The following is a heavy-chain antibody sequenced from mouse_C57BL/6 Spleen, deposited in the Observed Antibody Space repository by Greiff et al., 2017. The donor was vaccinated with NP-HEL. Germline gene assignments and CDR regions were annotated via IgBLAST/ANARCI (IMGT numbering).Heavy chain of an antibody. V-gene: IGHV3-6*01. CDR1: GYSITSGYY. CDR2: ISYDGSN. Sequence: EVKVEESGPGLVKPSQSLSLTCSVTGYSITSGYYWNWIRQFPGNKLEWMGYISYDGSNNYNPSLKNRISNTRDTSKNQFFLKLNSVTTEDTATYYCARDRVYYSNYVGYFDYWGQGTTLTVSS. CDR3: ARDRVYYSNYVGYFDY. J-gene: IGHJ2*01. D-gene: IGHD2-5*01.